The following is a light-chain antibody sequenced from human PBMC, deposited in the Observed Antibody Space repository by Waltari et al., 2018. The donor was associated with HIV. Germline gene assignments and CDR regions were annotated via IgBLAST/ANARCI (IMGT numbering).Light chain of an antibody. V-gene: IGLV1-40*01. CDR2: GNN. CDR3: QSYDSSLSGYV. Sequence: QSVLTQPPSVSGAPGQRVTISCTGSSSNIGAGYDVHWYQQLPGTAPKLLIYGNNNRPSGFPGRFSGSKSGTSASLPVTGLQAEDEADYDCQSYDSSLSGYVFGTGTKVTVL. CDR1: SSNIGAGYD. J-gene: IGLJ1*01.